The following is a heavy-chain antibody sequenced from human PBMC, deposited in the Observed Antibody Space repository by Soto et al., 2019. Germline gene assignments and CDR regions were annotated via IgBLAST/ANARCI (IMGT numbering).Heavy chain of an antibody. CDR2: ISGSGEHT. J-gene: IGHJ4*01. CDR1: GFTFSSQG. CDR3: ASRPGFDPYYFDY. V-gene: IGHV3-23*01. Sequence: EVQLLESGGGLVQPGGSLRLSCAGSGFTFSSQGMAWIRLAPGKGLEWVSAISGSGEHTYYADNVKGRFTISRDNSNNILYLQMNSLRGEDTALYHCASRPGFDPYYFDYWGHGTLVTVSS.